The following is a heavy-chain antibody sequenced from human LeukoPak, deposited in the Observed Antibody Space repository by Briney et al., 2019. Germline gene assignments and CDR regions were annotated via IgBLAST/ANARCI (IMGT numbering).Heavy chain of an antibody. Sequence: ETLSLTCAVYGGSFSGYYWSWIRQPPGKGLEWIGEINHSGSTNYNPSLKSRVTISVDTSKNQFSLKLSSVTAADTAVYYCARVPTVTFFDYWGQGTLVTVSS. CDR2: INHSGST. J-gene: IGHJ4*02. CDR3: ARVPTVTFFDY. D-gene: IGHD4-17*01. CDR1: GGSFSGYY. V-gene: IGHV4-34*01.